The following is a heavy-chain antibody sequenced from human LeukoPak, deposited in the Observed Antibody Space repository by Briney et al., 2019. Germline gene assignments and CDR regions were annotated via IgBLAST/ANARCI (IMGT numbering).Heavy chain of an antibody. V-gene: IGHV3-15*07. CDR3: STGGYYFDY. CDR2: IKSKPDGETT. D-gene: IGHD3-16*01. J-gene: IGHJ4*02. CDR1: GDSMSGFY. Sequence: ETLSLTCTVSGDSMSGFYWNWVRQAPGKGLEWLGRIKSKPDGETTDYAAPVKGRFTISRDDSKNTVYLQMNSLKTEDTAVYYCSTGGYYFDYWGQGTLVTVSS.